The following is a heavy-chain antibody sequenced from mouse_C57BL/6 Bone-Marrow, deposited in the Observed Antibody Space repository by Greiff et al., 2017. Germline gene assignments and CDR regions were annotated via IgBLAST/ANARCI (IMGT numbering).Heavy chain of an antibody. V-gene: IGHV1-53*01. CDR1: GYTFTSYW. CDR3: TRLLTWTYWYFDV. D-gene: IGHD4-1*01. Sequence: QVQLKQPGTELVKPGASVKLSCKASGYTFTSYWMHWVKQRPGQGLEWIGNINPSNGGTNYNEKFKSKATLTVDKSSITAYMQLSSLTSEDSAVYYCTRLLTWTYWYFDVWGTGTTVTVSS. J-gene: IGHJ1*03. CDR2: INPSNGGT.